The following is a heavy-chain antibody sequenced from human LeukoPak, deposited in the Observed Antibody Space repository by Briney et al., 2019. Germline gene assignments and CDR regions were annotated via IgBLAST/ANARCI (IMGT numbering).Heavy chain of an antibody. D-gene: IGHD2-15*01. Sequence: GGPLTLPCAPSGFTFSNHDMHWARHATEKGVEWVSAIGTGGDTYYQGSVRGRFTMSRENTKNSLYLQMNSLTAGDTAVYYCARGADTHFDYWGQGILVTVSS. J-gene: IGHJ4*02. CDR1: GFTFSNHD. CDR3: ARGADTHFDY. CDR2: IGTGGDT. V-gene: IGHV3-13*04.